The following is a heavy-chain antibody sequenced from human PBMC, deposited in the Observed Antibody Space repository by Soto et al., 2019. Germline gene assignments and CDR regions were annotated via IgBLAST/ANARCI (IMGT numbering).Heavy chain of an antibody. V-gene: IGHV4-34*01. CDR2: INHSGST. J-gene: IGHJ4*02. D-gene: IGHD1-26*01. Sequence: PSETLSLTCAVYDGSFSGYYWSWIRQPPGKGLEWIGEINHSGSTNYNPSHKSRVTISVDTSKNQFSLKLRSVTAADTDVYYCARVMVGAWGPLDDWGQGTQVT. CDR3: ARVMVGAWGPLDD. CDR1: DGSFSGYY.